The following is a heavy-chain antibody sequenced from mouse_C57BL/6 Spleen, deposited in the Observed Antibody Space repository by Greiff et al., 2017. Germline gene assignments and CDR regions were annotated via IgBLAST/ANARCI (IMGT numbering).Heavy chain of an antibody. Sequence: VQLQQSGPELVKPGASVKMSCKASGYTFTDYNMHWVKQSHGKSLEWIGYINPNNGGTSYNQKFKGKATLTVNKSSSTAYMELRSLTSEDSAVYYCARWEVITTGYFDVWGTGTTVTVSS. J-gene: IGHJ1*03. CDR2: INPNNGGT. CDR3: ARWEVITTGYFDV. V-gene: IGHV1-22*01. CDR1: GYTFTDYN. D-gene: IGHD1-1*01.